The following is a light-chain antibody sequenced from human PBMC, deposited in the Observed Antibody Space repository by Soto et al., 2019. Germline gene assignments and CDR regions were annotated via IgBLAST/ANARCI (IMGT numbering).Light chain of an antibody. CDR1: ETVATN. CDR3: QQYFEWPPMT. CDR2: GAS. Sequence: EFVLRQHPGTLSLSPGERATLSGMASETVATNLAWYQQKPGQAPRLLISGASTRAAGISDRFRGSGSGTEFTLTISSLRSEDSAIYYCQQYFEWPPMTFGQGTKVDIK. V-gene: IGKV3-15*01. J-gene: IGKJ1*01.